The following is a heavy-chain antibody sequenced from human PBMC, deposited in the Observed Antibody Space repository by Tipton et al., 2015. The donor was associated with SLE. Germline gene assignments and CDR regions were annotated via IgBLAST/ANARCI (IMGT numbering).Heavy chain of an antibody. CDR3: ASRADWFDP. CDR1: GGSISRNSNY. J-gene: IGHJ5*02. CDR2: TYYSGST. V-gene: IGHV4-61*05. Sequence: GLVKPSETLSLICSVSGGSISRNSNYWAWIRQSPGKGLEWIGYTYYSGSTNYNPSLKSRVTLSVDTSKNQFSLRLNSVTATDTSVYYCASRADWFDPWGPGTLVTVSS.